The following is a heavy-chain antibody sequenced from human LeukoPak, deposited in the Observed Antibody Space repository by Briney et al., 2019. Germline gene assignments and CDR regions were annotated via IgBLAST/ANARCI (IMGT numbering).Heavy chain of an antibody. Sequence: GGSLRLSCAASGFTFSSYGMHWVRQAPGKGLEWVAGTSYNGNIKYYADYVKGRFSISRDNSKNTLYLQMDSLRAEDTLVYYCAKGDNYYDSSGYYYVRALFDYWGQGTLVTVSS. V-gene: IGHV3-30*18. CDR2: TSYNGNIK. D-gene: IGHD3-22*01. J-gene: IGHJ4*02. CDR1: GFTFSSYG. CDR3: AKGDNYYDSSGYYYVRALFDY.